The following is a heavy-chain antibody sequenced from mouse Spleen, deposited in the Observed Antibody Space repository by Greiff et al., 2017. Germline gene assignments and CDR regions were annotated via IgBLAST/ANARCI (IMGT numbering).Heavy chain of an antibody. Sequence: VQLQQPGAELVKPGASVKLSCKASGYTFTSYWMQWVKQRPGQGLEWIGEIDPSDSYTNYNQKFKGKATLTVDTSSSTAYMQLSSLTSEDSAVYYCARRGLGYDYDALYYFDYWGQGTTLTVSS. CDR1: GYTFTSYW. CDR3: ARRGLGYDYDALYYFDY. CDR2: IDPSDSYT. J-gene: IGHJ2*01. V-gene: IGHV1-50*01. D-gene: IGHD2-4*01.